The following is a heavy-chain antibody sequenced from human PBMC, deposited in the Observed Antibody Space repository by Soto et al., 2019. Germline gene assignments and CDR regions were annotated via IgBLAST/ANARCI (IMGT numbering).Heavy chain of an antibody. CDR2: IYYTGST. CDR3: AREVPTPYFFDC. V-gene: IGHV4-31*02. J-gene: IGHJ4*02. Sequence: VFGDSISSGGYYWSWIRQHPGKGLEWIGYIYYTGSTYYNPSLTSRVTISVDTSKSQFSLKLTSVTAADTAVYFCAREVPTPYFFDCWGQGTLVTVSS. CDR1: GDSISSGGYY.